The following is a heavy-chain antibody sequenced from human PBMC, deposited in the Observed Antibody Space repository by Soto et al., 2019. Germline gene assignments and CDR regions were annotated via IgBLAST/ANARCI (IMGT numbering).Heavy chain of an antibody. CDR2: VSGSGGST. V-gene: IGHV3-23*01. J-gene: IGHJ4*02. CDR1: GFTFSSYA. D-gene: IGHD3-3*01. Sequence: GSLRLSCAASGFTFSSYAMSWVRQAPGKGLEWVSAVSGSGGSTYYADSVKGRFTISRDNSKNTLYLQMNSLRAEDTAVYYCAKGPDYDFWSGYPRPPFDYWGQGTLVTVSS. CDR3: AKGPDYDFWSGYPRPPFDY.